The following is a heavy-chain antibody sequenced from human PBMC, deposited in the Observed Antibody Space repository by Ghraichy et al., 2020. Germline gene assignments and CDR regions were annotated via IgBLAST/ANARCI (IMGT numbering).Heavy chain of an antibody. D-gene: IGHD2-21*02. CDR1: GYTFTSYG. Sequence: ASVKVSCKASGYTFTSYGISWVRQAPGQGLEWMGWISTYNGNTNYAQKLQGRVTMTTDTSTSTAYMELRSLRSDDTAVYYCARDRGEYCGADCYRDAFDIWGQGTMVTVSS. J-gene: IGHJ3*02. CDR2: ISTYNGNT. CDR3: ARDRGEYCGADCYRDAFDI. V-gene: IGHV1-18*01.